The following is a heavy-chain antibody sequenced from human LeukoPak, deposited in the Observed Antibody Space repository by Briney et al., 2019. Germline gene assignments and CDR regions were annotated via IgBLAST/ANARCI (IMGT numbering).Heavy chain of an antibody. J-gene: IGHJ5*02. CDR3: ARSIIVGATGWFDP. V-gene: IGHV4-61*02. Sequence: SGTLSLTCTVSGGSISSGSYYWSWIRQPAGKGLEWIGRIYTSGSTNYNPSLKSRVTISVDTSKNQFSLKLSSVTAADTAVYYCARSIIVGATGWFDPWGQGTLVTVSS. D-gene: IGHD1-26*01. CDR2: IYTSGST. CDR1: GGSISSGSYY.